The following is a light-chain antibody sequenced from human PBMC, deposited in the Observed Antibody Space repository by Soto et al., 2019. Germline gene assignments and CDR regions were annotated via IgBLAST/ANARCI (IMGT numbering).Light chain of an antibody. CDR3: HSYDSSLDLRV. CDR2: ANT. Sequence: QSVLTQPPSVSGAPGQRVTISCTGSSSNIGAGYDVHWYQQLPGTAPKLLIYANTNRPSGVPDRFSGSKSGTSASLAITGLQADDDADYYCHSYDSSLDLRVFGRGTKVTVL. J-gene: IGLJ3*02. CDR1: SSNIGAGYD. V-gene: IGLV1-40*01.